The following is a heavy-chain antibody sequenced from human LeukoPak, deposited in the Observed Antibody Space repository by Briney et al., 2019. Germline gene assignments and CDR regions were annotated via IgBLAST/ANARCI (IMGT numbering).Heavy chain of an antibody. CDR1: GGSFSGYY. V-gene: IGHV4-34*01. CDR3: ARHGPSEGGYYYRGGGFDY. D-gene: IGHD3-22*01. J-gene: IGHJ4*02. Sequence: KASETLPLTCAVYGGSFSGYYWSWIRQPPGKGLEWIGEINHSGSTNYNPSLKSRVTISVDTSKNQFSLKLSSVTAADTAVYYCARHGPSEGGYYYRGGGFDYWGQGTLVTVSS. CDR2: INHSGST.